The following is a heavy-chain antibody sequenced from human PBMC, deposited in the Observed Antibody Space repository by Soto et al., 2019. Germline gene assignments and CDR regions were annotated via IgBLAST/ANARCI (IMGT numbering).Heavy chain of an antibody. CDR3: ARQILGSSTTFDP. V-gene: IGHV3-7*01. Sequence: EQLVESGGGVVRPGKSLRLSCEASGFNFTYNAMHWVRQAPGKGLEWVANIKQDGSEKRYVDSVRGRFTISRDDAKNSLYLQMNSLRAEDTAVYYCARQILGSSTTFDPWGQGTLVIVSP. J-gene: IGHJ5*02. CDR1: GFNFTYNA. D-gene: IGHD1-26*01. CDR2: IKQDGSEK.